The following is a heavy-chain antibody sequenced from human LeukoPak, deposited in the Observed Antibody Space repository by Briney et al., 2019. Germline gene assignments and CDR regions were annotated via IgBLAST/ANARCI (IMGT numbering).Heavy chain of an antibody. D-gene: IGHD2-15*01. CDR2: IIPIFGTA. J-gene: IGHJ6*03. V-gene: IGHV1-69*05. Sequence: SVKVSCKASGGTFSSYAISWVRQAPGQGLEWMGGIIPIFGTANYAQKFQGRVTITTDETTSTAYMELSSLRSEDTAVYYCASLTACSGGSCYPYYYYMDVWGKGTTVTVSS. CDR1: GGTFSSYA. CDR3: ASLTACSGGSCYPYYYYMDV.